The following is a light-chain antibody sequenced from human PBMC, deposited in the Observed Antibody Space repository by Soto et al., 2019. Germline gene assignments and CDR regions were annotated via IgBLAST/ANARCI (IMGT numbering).Light chain of an antibody. CDR2: AAS. Sequence: DIQMTQSPSSLSASVGDRVTITCRASQTINSYLNWYQQKPGKAPNLLIYAASSLQSGVPSRFSGSGSGTDFTLTISSLQPEDFATYYCQQSYSIPYTFGQGTKVDIK. V-gene: IGKV1-39*01. J-gene: IGKJ2*01. CDR1: QTINSY. CDR3: QQSYSIPYT.